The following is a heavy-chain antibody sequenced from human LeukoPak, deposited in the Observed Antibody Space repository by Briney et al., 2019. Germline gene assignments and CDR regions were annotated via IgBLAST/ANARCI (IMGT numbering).Heavy chain of an antibody. V-gene: IGHV1-69*05. D-gene: IGHD3-3*01. CDR3: AREGSYYDFWSGYRVDYFDY. CDR2: IIPIFGTA. Sequence: SVKVSCKASGGTFSSYAISWVRQAPGQGLEWMGGIIPIFGTANYAQKFQGRVTMTRDMSTSTVYMELSSLRSEDTAVYYCAREGSYYDFWSGYRVDYFDYWGQGTLVTVSS. J-gene: IGHJ4*02. CDR1: GGTFSSYA.